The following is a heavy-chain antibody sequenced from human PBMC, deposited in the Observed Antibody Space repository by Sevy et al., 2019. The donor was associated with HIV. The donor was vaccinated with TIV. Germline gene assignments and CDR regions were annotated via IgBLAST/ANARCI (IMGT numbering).Heavy chain of an antibody. Sequence: GGSLRLSCAASGFTVSSNYMSWVRQAPGKGLEWVSVIYSGGSTYYADSVKGRFTISRDNSKNTLYLQMNSLRAEDTAVYYWARDLVGSYYDSSGYYIDAFDIWGQGTMVTVSS. J-gene: IGHJ3*02. CDR3: ARDLVGSYYDSSGYYIDAFDI. CDR1: GFTVSSNY. V-gene: IGHV3-53*01. CDR2: IYSGGST. D-gene: IGHD3-22*01.